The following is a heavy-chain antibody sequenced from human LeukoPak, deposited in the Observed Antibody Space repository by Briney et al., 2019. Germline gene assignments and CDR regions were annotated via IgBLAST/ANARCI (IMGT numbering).Heavy chain of an antibody. V-gene: IGHV3-43*02. J-gene: IGHJ4*02. Sequence: GGSLRLSCAASGFTFHNYAIHWVRQARGKGLEWVSLTSGDGITTYFADSVKGRFTIPRDNSKSSLFLQMNSLRTEDTALYYCARDHVYGGADYWGQGTLVTVSS. CDR3: ARDHVYGGADY. CDR2: TSGDGITT. CDR1: GFTFHNYA. D-gene: IGHD5/OR15-5a*01.